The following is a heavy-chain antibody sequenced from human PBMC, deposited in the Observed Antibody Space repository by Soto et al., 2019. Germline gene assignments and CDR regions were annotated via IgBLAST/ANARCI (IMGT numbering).Heavy chain of an antibody. CDR1: GFTFSSSA. Sequence: GGSLRLSCAASGFTFSSSAMSWVHQAPGKGLEWVSAISGSGDSTYLAESVKGRFTISRDNSKNTLYLQMNSLRGEDTAVYYCAKFTMAARPAHYFDYWGQGTLVTVSS. D-gene: IGHD6-6*01. V-gene: IGHV3-23*01. CDR3: AKFTMAARPAHYFDY. CDR2: ISGSGDST. J-gene: IGHJ4*02.